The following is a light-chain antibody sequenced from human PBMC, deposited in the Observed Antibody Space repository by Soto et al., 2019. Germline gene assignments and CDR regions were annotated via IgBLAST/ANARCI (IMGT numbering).Light chain of an antibody. J-gene: IGKJ4*01. Sequence: DVQMTQSPSSVSAFVGDRVTITCRASQDIRRWLAWYQQKPGKAPKLLIQVASTLQSGDPSRFSGSGCGTDFALTINCLQPEDFAIYFCQQGDAFPLTFGGGTKVEIK. CDR1: QDIRRW. CDR3: QQGDAFPLT. V-gene: IGKV1-12*01. CDR2: VAS.